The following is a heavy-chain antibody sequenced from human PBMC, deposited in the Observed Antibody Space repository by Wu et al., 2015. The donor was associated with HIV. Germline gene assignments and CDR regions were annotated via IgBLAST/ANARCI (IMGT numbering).Heavy chain of an antibody. CDR2: ITPLFGRP. CDR1: GGTFSSYA. D-gene: IGHD1-1*01. J-gene: IGHJ6*02. CDR3: AKTNRIVTNGIDFYHYYGMDV. V-gene: IGHV1-69*13. Sequence: QVQLVQSGAEVKKPGSSVKVSCKASGGTFSSYAINWVRQAPGAGLEWMGRITPLFGRPNYAQKFQGKLTITADESSSTAYMELSSLKSEDTAVYFCAKTNRIVTNGIDFYHYYGMDVWGQGTTVTVS.